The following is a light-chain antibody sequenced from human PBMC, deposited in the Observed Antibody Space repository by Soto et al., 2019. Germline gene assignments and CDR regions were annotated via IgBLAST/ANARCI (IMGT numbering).Light chain of an antibody. J-gene: IGKJ1*01. V-gene: IGKV3-15*01. CDR1: QSVSSY. CDR3: QTYSNWPPWT. Sequence: EILMTQSPATLSVSPGERATLSCRASQSVSSYLAWYQQKPGQPPRLLIYGASTRATGIPARFSATGSGTDFTLTISRLQSEDCAVYYCQTYSNWPPWTFGPGTKVDIK. CDR2: GAS.